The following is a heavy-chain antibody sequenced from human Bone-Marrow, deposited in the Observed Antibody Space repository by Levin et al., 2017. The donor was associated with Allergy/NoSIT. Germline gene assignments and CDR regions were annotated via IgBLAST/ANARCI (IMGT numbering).Heavy chain of an antibody. D-gene: IGHD3-10*01. CDR1: GFTLNKYA. CDR2: ISFDGSNE. V-gene: IGHV3-30-3*01. J-gene: IGHJ4*02. Sequence: GGSLRLSCAASGFTLNKYALHWVRQAPGRGLEWVAVISFDGSNEYYADSVKGRFTISRDNSKNTLYLQMNSLTTEDTAIYYCARDVGEVTKIDYWGQGSLVTVSS. CDR3: ARDVGEVTKIDY.